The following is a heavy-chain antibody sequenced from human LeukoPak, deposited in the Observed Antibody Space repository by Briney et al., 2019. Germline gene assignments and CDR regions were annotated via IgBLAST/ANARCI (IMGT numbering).Heavy chain of an antibody. CDR2: IYSGGST. CDR3: ARAQYYGSGGDY. V-gene: IGHV3-66*01. D-gene: IGHD3-10*01. J-gene: IGHJ4*02. CDR1: GFTVSSNY. Sequence: GGSLRLSCAASGFTVSSNYMSWVGQAPGKGLEWVSVIYSGGSTYYADSVKGRFTISRDNSKNTLYLQMSSLRAEDTAVYYCARAQYYGSGGDYRGQGTLVTVSS.